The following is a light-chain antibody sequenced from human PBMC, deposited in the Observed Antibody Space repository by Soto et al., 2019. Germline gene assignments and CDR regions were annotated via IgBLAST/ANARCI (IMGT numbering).Light chain of an antibody. Sequence: EIVLTQSPGTLSWSPGERVTLSCRASQSVRSNYLAWYQQKPGQAPRLLIYGASSRATGIPDRFSGSGSGTDFTLTISRLEPEDFAVYYCQQYGSSPETFGQGTKVEIK. J-gene: IGKJ1*01. V-gene: IGKV3-20*01. CDR1: QSVRSNY. CDR2: GAS. CDR3: QQYGSSPET.